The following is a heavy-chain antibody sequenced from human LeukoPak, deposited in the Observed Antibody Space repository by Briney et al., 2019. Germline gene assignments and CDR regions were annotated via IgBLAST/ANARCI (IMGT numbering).Heavy chain of an antibody. CDR2: ISSSSSYI. V-gene: IGHV3-21*01. D-gene: IGHD3-22*01. Sequence: GGSLGLTSAAYGFTFSSYSMNWVRQAPGKGLEWVSSISSSSSYIYYADSVKGRFTISRDNAKNSLYLQMNSLRAEDTAVYYCARFYYDSSGFAFDIWGQGTMVTVSS. CDR1: GFTFSSYS. CDR3: ARFYYDSSGFAFDI. J-gene: IGHJ3*02.